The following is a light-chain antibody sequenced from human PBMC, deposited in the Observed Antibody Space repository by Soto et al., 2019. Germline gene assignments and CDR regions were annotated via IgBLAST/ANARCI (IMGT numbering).Light chain of an antibody. J-gene: IGKJ5*01. CDR3: QQDNNWPLT. CDR1: QSVSSN. CDR2: GAS. V-gene: IGKV3-15*01. Sequence: ETVMTQSPATLSLSPGERATLSCRASQSVSSNLAWYQQKPGQAPRLLIYGASSRATGIPVRFSGSGSGTEFTLTISSLQSEDFAVYYCQQDNNWPLTFGQGTRLEIK.